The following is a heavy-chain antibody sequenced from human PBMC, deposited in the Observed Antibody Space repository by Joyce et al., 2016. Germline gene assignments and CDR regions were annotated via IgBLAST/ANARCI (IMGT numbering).Heavy chain of an antibody. J-gene: IGHJ3*02. V-gene: IGHV2-70*15. CDR3: ARTQGGCSTRKGDGFDI. D-gene: IGHD3-10*02. CDR1: GFSLNTLGMC. Sequence: QVTLRESGPALVKPTQTLTLTCTFPGFSLNTLGMCVSWIRQPPVKALGWLARIDWDDDEYYNLPLKTSLTISKDTSKNEVFLTMTNMDPMDTATYYCARTQGGCSTRKGDGFDIWGQGTVVIVSS. CDR2: IDWDDDE.